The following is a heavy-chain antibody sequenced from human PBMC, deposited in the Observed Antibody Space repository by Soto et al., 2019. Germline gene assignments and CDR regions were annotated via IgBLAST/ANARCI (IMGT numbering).Heavy chain of an antibody. CDR2: ISYDGSNK. CDR1: GFTFSSYA. V-gene: IGHV3-30-3*01. CDR3: AREELEYYYDSSGYLRQRFLPDY. Sequence: TGGSLRLSCAASGFTFSSYAMHWVRQAPGKGLEWVAVISYDGSNKYYADSVKGRFTISRDNSKNTLYLQMNSLRAEDTAVYYCAREELEYYYDSSGYLRQRFLPDYWGQGTLVTVSS. J-gene: IGHJ4*02. D-gene: IGHD3-22*01.